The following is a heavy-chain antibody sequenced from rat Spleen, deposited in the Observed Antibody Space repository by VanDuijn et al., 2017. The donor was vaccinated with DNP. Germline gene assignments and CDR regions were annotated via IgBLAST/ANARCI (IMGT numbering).Heavy chain of an antibody. CDR3: ARRGHTTGLNWFTY. CDR2: ISYDGRTT. Sequence: EVQLVESGGGLVQPGRSLKLSCAASGFTFSDYNMAWVRQAPQKGLEWVATISYDGRTTYYRESVKGRFTISRDNAKSTLYLQMDSLRSEDTATYYCARRGHTTGLNWFTYWGQGTLVTVSS. J-gene: IGHJ3*01. D-gene: IGHD1-9*01. V-gene: IGHV5-7*01. CDR1: GFTFSDYN.